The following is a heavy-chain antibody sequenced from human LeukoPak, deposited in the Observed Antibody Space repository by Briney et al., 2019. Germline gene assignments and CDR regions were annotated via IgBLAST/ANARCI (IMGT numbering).Heavy chain of an antibody. Sequence: KPPETLSLTCAVYGGSFSGYYWSWIRQPPGKGLEWIGEINHSGSTNYNPSLKSRVTISVDTSKNQFSLKLSSVTAADTAVYYCARGLRNYYYYYGMDVWGQGTTVTVSS. CDR2: INHSGST. J-gene: IGHJ6*02. CDR1: GGSFSGYY. V-gene: IGHV4-34*01. CDR3: ARGLRNYYYYYGMDV.